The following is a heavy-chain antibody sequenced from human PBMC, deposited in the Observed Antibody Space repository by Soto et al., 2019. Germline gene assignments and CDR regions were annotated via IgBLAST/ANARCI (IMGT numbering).Heavy chain of an antibody. CDR2: ISSSSSYI. V-gene: IGHV3-21*01. Sequence: PGGSLRLSCAASGFTFSSYSMNWVRQAPGKGLEWVSSISSSSSYIYYADSVRGRFTISRDNAKNSLYLQMNSLRAEDTAVYYCSHYVSSGVDAFDIWGQGTMVTVSS. CDR1: GFTFSSYS. CDR3: SHYVSSGVDAFDI. J-gene: IGHJ3*02. D-gene: IGHD3-22*01.